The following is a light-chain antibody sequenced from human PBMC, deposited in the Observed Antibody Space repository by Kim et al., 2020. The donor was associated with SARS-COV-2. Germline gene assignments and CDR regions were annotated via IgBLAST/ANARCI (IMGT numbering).Light chain of an antibody. CDR2: GNS. Sequence: QSVLTQPPSVSGAPGQRVTIACIGSSSNIGAGYDVHWYQQLPGTAPKLLIYGNSNRPSGVPDRFSGSKSGTSASLAITGLQAEDEADYYCQSYDSSLSGSRVFGGGTQLTVL. CDR3: QSYDSSLSGSRV. J-gene: IGLJ3*02. V-gene: IGLV1-40*01. CDR1: SSNIGAGYD.